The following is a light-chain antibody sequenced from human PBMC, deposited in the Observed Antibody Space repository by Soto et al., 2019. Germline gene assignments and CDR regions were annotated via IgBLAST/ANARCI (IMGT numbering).Light chain of an antibody. CDR1: SGSIASNY. Sequence: NFMLTQPHSVSASPGKTVTISCTRSSGSIASNYVQWYQQRPGSFPTTVIYEDNQRPSGVPDRFSGSIDSSSNSASLTIYGLQTEDEADYYCQSYDSSNVVFGGGTKLTVL. CDR2: EDN. J-gene: IGLJ3*02. V-gene: IGLV6-57*01. CDR3: QSYDSSNVV.